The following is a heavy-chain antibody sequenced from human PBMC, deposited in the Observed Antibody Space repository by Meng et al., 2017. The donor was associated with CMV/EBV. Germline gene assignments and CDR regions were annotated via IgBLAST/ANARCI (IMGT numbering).Heavy chain of an antibody. J-gene: IGHJ4*02. CDR2: SYWNDDK. V-gene: IGHV2-5*01. D-gene: IGHD5-12*01. Sequence: SGPTLVKPTQTLTLTCTFSGFSLSTSGVGVGWIRQPPGKALEWLALSYWNDDKRYSPSLKSRLTITKDTSKNQVVITITNMDPVDTATYYCAHRRLGALNGYDPYFDYWGQGTLVTVSS. CDR3: AHRRLGALNGYDPYFDY. CDR1: GFSLSTSGVG.